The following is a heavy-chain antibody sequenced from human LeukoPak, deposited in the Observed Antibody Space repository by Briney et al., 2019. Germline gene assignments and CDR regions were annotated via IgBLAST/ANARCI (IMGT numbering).Heavy chain of an antibody. J-gene: IGHJ4*02. CDR1: GGSISSNSNY. V-gene: IGHV4-39*01. D-gene: IGHD2-21*01. CDR2: ISYGGST. Sequence: SETLSLTCTVSGGSISSNSNYWAWIRQPPGRGLEWIGSISYGGSTYYSPSLESRVTVSVDTSKNQFSLNLSSVTAADTAVYYCARQALWFFDHWGQGTLVTVSS. CDR3: ARQALWFFDH.